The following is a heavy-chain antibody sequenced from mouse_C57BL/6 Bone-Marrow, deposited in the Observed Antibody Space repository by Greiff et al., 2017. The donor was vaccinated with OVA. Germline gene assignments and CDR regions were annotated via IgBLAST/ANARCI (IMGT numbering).Heavy chain of an antibody. CDR3: ARGGYGSKTGTIAY. CDR1: GFTFSDYG. V-gene: IGHV5-15*01. J-gene: IGHJ3*01. CDR2: ISNLAYSI. Sequence: EVNLVESGGGLVQPGGSLKLSCAASGFTFSDYGMAWVRQAPRKGPEWVAFISNLAYSIYYADTVTGRFTISRENAKNTLYLEMSSLRSEDTAMYYCARGGYGSKTGTIAYWGQGTLVTVSA. D-gene: IGHD1-1*01.